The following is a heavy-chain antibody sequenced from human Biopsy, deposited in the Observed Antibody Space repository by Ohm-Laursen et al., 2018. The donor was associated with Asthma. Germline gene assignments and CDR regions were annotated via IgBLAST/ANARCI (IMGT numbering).Heavy chain of an antibody. CDR3: ARAVDYSHYYGIDV. CDR2: ISVYNGNT. D-gene: IGHD3-10*01. Sequence: ASVKVSCKTSGYTFNSAGITWVRQAPGQGLEWMEWISVYNGNTKVAQKLQDRVTMITDTSTSTAYMELRSLGSDDTAVYFCARAVDYSHYYGIDVWGQGTTVTVS. J-gene: IGHJ6*02. V-gene: IGHV1-18*01. CDR1: GYTFNSAG.